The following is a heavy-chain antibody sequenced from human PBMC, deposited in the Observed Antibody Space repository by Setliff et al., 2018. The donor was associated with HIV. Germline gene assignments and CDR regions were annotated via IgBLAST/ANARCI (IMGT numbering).Heavy chain of an antibody. D-gene: IGHD6-25*01. J-gene: IGHJ3*02. CDR2: IYYSGST. Sequence: SETLSLTCTVSGGSISSSYWSWIRQPPGKGLEWIGYIYYSGSTNYNPSLKSRVTMSLDTSNNQFSLKLSSVTAADTAVYYCARGFEAADAFHIWGQGTMVTVSS. V-gene: IGHV4-59*12. CDR1: GGSISSSY. CDR3: ARGFEAADAFHI.